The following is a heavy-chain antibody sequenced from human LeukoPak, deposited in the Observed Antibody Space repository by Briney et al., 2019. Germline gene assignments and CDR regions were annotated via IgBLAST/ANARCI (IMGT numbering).Heavy chain of an antibody. CDR3: ARDPRTLYSSGMDV. CDR2: ISSSSSYI. CDR1: AFTPSSYS. Sequence: GRSLSLSRAASAFTPSSYSMNWVSEAPGGGLGRVSAISSSSSYIYYADSVKGRFTISRDNAKNSLYLQMNSLRAEDTAVYYCARDPRTLYSSGMDVWGQGTTVTVAS. D-gene: IGHD6-19*01. V-gene: IGHV3-21*01. J-gene: IGHJ6*02.